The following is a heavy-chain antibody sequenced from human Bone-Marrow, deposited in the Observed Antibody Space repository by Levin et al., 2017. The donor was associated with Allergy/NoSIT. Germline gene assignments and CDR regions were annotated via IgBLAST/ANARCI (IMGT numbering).Heavy chain of an antibody. V-gene: IGHV1-2*02. J-gene: IGHJ4*02. CDR1: GYSFTAYY. Sequence: VASVKVSCKASGYSFTAYYIHWVRQAPGQGLEWMGWINPNSGATVSAQSFQGRVTMTTDTSISTAFMELSGLRSDDTAIYYCARDPTQQWLRKPDYWGQGILVTVSS. D-gene: IGHD5-18*01. CDR2: INPNSGAT. CDR3: ARDPTQQWLRKPDY.